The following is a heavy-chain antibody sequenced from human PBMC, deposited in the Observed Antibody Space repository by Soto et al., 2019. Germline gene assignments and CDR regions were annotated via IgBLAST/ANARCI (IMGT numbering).Heavy chain of an antibody. J-gene: IGHJ6*02. V-gene: IGHV4-59*01. CDR2: IYYSGSS. Sequence: KPSETLSLTCTVSGGSISSYFWSWIRQPPGKGLEWIGYIYYSGSSSNNPSLESRVTMSVDTSKNQFSLRLSFVTAADTAVYYCAGLHTHQYDMDVWGQGTTVTVSS. CDR3: AGLHTHQYDMDV. CDR1: GGSISSYF. D-gene: IGHD5-12*01.